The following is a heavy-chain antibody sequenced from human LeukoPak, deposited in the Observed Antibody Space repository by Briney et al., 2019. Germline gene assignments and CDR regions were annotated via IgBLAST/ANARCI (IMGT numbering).Heavy chain of an antibody. Sequence: SETLSLTCAVYGGSFSGYYWSWIRQPPGKGLEWIGEINHSGSTNYNPSLKSRVTISVDTSKNQFSLKLSSVTAADTAVYYCAGVFIGDIVATNYYYYYYMDVWGKGTTVTVSS. V-gene: IGHV4-34*01. CDR3: AGVFIGDIVATNYYYYYYMDV. J-gene: IGHJ6*03. D-gene: IGHD5-12*01. CDR1: GGSFSGYY. CDR2: INHSGST.